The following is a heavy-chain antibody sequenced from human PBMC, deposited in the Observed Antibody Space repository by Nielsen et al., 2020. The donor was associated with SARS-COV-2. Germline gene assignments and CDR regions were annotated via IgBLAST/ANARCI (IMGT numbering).Heavy chain of an antibody. D-gene: IGHD4-17*01. J-gene: IGHJ4*02. CDR1: GGTFSSYT. V-gene: IGHV1-69*02. CDR3: ARGRATVTTRFDY. Sequence: SVKVSCKASGGTFSSYTISWVRQAPGQGLEWMGRIIPILGIANYAQKFQGRVTITADKSTSTAYMELRSLRSDDTAVYYCARGRATVTTRFDYWGQGTLVTVSS. CDR2: IIPILGIA.